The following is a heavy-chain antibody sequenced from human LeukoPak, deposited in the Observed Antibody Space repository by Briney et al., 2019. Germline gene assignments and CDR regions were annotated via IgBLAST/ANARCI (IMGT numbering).Heavy chain of an antibody. V-gene: IGHV3-23*01. CDR1: GFTFSSYG. CDR3: AKDYLVAPEATDY. CDR2: ISGSGGST. J-gene: IGHJ4*02. Sequence: PGGSLRLSCAASGFTFSSYGMSWVRQAPGKGLEWVSAISGSGGSTYYADSVKGRFTISRDNSKNTLYLQMNSLRAEDTAVYYCAKDYLVAPEATDYWGQGTLVTVSS. D-gene: IGHD2-8*02.